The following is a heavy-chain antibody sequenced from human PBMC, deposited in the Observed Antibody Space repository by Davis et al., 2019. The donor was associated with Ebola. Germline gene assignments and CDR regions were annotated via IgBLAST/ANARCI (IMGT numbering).Heavy chain of an antibody. Sequence: GESLKISCAASGFIFNDAWMNWVRQAPGKGLEWVANIKQDGSEKYYVDSVKGRFTISRDNAKNSLYLQMNSLRADDTAVYYCARERPSAGYSSGWYVNYWGQGTLVTVSS. V-gene: IGHV3-7*01. J-gene: IGHJ4*02. CDR2: IKQDGSEK. CDR3: ARERPSAGYSSGWYVNY. D-gene: IGHD6-19*01. CDR1: GFIFNDAW.